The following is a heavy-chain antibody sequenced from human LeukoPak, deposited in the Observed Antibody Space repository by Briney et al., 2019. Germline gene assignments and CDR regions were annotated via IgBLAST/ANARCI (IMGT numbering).Heavy chain of an antibody. CDR3: ARDRNSIFGVVSIYWFDP. J-gene: IGHJ5*02. D-gene: IGHD3-3*01. Sequence: SGTLSLTCTVSGGSISSYYWSWIRQPAGKGLEWIGLIYTSGSTNYNPSLKSRVTMSVDTSKNQFSLKLSSVTAADTAVYYCARDRNSIFGVVSIYWFDPWGQGTLVTVSS. CDR1: GGSISSYY. CDR2: IYTSGST. V-gene: IGHV4-4*07.